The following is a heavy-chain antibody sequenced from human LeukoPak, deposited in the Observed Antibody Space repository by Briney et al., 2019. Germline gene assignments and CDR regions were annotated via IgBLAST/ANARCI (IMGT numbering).Heavy chain of an antibody. CDR3: ARGKDPVGFGELLYFDP. J-gene: IGHJ5*02. CDR2: IYYSGST. Sequence: PSETLSLTCTVSGGSISSSSYYWGWIRQPPGKGLEWIVSIYYSGSTYYNPSLKSQVTISVDTSKNQLSLKLSSVTAADTAVYYCARGKDPVGFGELLYFDPWGQGTLVTVSS. CDR1: GGSISSSSYY. V-gene: IGHV4-39*01. D-gene: IGHD3-10*01.